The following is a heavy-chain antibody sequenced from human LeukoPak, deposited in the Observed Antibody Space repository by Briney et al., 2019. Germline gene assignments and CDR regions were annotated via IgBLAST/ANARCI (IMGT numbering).Heavy chain of an antibody. J-gene: IGHJ4*02. CDR1: GGTFSSYA. CDR3: ARARLYCSSTSCYSFDY. D-gene: IGHD2-2*01. CDR2: IIPIFGTA. V-gene: IGHV1-69*01. Sequence: SVKVSCKASGGTFSSYAISWVRQAPGQGLEWMGGIIPIFGTANYAQKFQGRVTITADESTSTAYMELSSLRSEDTAVYYCARARLYCSSTSCYSFDYWGQGTLVTVSS.